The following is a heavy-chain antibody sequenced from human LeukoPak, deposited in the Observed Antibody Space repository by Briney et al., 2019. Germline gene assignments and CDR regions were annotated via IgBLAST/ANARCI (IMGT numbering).Heavy chain of an antibody. CDR2: IFYRGST. CDR3: ARLLAGEYDPFDI. D-gene: IGHD3-10*01. Sequence: KSSETLSLTCTVSGGSISPYYWSWMRQAPGTGLEWIGNIFYRGSTNYNASLQSRVSISVDTSKNQFSLSLSSVTAADTAVYYCARLLAGEYDPFDIWGQGTMVTVS. V-gene: IGHV4-59*08. CDR1: GGSISPYY. J-gene: IGHJ3*02.